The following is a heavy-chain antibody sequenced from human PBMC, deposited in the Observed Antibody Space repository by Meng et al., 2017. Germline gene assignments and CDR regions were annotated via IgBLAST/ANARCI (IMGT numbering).Heavy chain of an antibody. CDR1: GFTFGDYA. CDR2: IRSKAYGGTT. Sequence: GESLKISCTASGFTFGDYAMSWFRQAPGKGLEWVGFIRSKAYGGTTEYAASVKGRFTISRDDSKSIAYLQMNSLKTEDIAVYYCTRDRSKDIVVVPAVTNLDYWGQGTLVTVSS. J-gene: IGHJ4*02. CDR3: TRDRSKDIVVVPAVTNLDY. D-gene: IGHD2-2*01. V-gene: IGHV3-49*03.